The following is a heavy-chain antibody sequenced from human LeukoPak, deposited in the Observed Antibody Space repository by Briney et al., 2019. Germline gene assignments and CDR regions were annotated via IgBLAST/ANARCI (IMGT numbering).Heavy chain of an antibody. Sequence: ASVKVSCKTSGYSFTPFYIHWVRQAPGQARECMGRIIPILGIANYAQKFQGRVTIIEDKVTSTAYMELSSLRSEDTAVYYCALPTSSRDGYNLVYWGQGTLVTVSS. V-gene: IGHV1-69*02. CDR1: GYSFTPFY. D-gene: IGHD5-24*01. J-gene: IGHJ4*02. CDR3: ALPTSSRDGYNLVY. CDR2: IIPILGIA.